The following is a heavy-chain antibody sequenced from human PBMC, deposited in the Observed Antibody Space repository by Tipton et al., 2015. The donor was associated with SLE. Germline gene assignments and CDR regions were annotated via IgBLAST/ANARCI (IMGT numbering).Heavy chain of an antibody. J-gene: IGHJ2*01. Sequence: SLRLSRAASGFTFSSYGMHWVRQAPGKGLEWVAVIWYDGSNKYYADSAKGRFTISRDNSKNTLYLQMNGLRAEDAAVYYCARDHGWSDWYFDLWGRGTLVTVSS. CDR2: IWYDGSNK. CDR1: GFTFSSYG. D-gene: IGHD6-19*01. V-gene: IGHV3-33*01. CDR3: ARDHGWSDWYFDL.